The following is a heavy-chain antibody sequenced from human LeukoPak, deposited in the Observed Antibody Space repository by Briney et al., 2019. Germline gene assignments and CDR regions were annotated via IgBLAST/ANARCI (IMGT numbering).Heavy chain of an antibody. CDR1: GGSFSRYY. V-gene: IGHV4-34*01. CDR3: ARGGYYDSSGYYYY. J-gene: IGHJ4*02. Sequence: SETLSLTCAVYGGSFSRYYWSWIRQPPGKGLEWIGEINHSGSTNYNPSLKSRVTISVDTSKNQFSLKLSSVTAADTAVYYCARGGYYDSSGYYYYWGQGTLVTVSS. CDR2: INHSGST. D-gene: IGHD3-22*01.